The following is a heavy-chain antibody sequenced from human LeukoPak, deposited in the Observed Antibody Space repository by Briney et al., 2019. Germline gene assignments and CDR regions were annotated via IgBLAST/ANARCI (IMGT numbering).Heavy chain of an antibody. D-gene: IGHD2-2*03. CDR2: IGSSGSYI. V-gene: IGHV3-21*01. CDR3: ARDRYLDIDY. J-gene: IGHJ4*02. CDR1: GFTFSSYH. Sequence: GGSLRLSCEVSGFTFSSYHMNWVRQAPGKGLEWVSSIGSSGSYIYYADSLTGRFTISRDNAKNSLYLQMNSLRAEDTAMYYCARDRYLDIDYWGQGTLLTVSS.